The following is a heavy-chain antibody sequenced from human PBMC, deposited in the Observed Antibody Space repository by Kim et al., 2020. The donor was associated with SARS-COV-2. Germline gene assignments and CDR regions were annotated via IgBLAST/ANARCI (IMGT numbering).Heavy chain of an antibody. Sequence: GGSLRLSCAASGFTFSSAVMHWVRQAPGKGLEWVAGISSDGSGKHYVDSVKGRFTISRDNPKNTLDLEMSSLRDEDTAVYYCVREGHSSGRAPAFDYWG. J-gene: IGHJ4*01. D-gene: IGHD3-22*01. CDR2: ISSDGSGK. CDR3: VREGHSSGRAPAFDY. V-gene: IGHV3-30*03. CDR1: GFTFSSAV.